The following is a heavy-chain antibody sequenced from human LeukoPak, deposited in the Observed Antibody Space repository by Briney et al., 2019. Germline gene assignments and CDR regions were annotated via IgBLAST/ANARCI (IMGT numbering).Heavy chain of an antibody. J-gene: IGHJ6*02. Sequence: GASVKVSCKASGYTFTSYGISWVRQAPGQGLEWMGWLSAYSGNTNYAQNLQGRVTMTTDTSTSTAYMELRSLRSDDTAVYYCARDCSSTSCYLDVWGQGTTVTVSS. D-gene: IGHD2-2*01. V-gene: IGHV1-18*01. CDR1: GYTFTSYG. CDR3: ARDCSSTSCYLDV. CDR2: LSAYSGNT.